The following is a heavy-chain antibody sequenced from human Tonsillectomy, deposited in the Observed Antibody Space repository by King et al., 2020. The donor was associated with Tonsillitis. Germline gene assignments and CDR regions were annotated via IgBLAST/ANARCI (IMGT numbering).Heavy chain of an antibody. CDR2: MSDSGKI. J-gene: IGHJ2*01. D-gene: IGHD3-10*01. Sequence: VQLQESGPGLVKPSETLTLTCSVSGASMRSHYWSWIRQPPGKGPEWIGYMSDSGKIDFNPSLKSRATISADTSKKQFYLKLTSVTPSDTAFYYCARQRDYYGSGSYVAYWYFDLWGRGTLVTVSS. CDR1: GASMRSHY. V-gene: IGHV4-59*08. CDR3: ARQRDYYGSGSYVAYWYFDL.